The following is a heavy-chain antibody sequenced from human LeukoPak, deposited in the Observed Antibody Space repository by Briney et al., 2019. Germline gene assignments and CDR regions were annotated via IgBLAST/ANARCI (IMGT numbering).Heavy chain of an antibody. CDR2: INHSGST. V-gene: IGHV4-34*01. CDR3: ARAQTHDYVWGSYRSAVKFDY. CDR1: GGSFSGYY. D-gene: IGHD3-16*02. Sequence: SETLSLTCAVYGGSFSGYYWSWIRQPPGKGLEWIGEINHSGSTNYNPSLKSRVTISVDTSKNQFSLKLSSVTAADTAAYYCARAQTHDYVWGSYRSAVKFDYWGQGTLVTVSS. J-gene: IGHJ4*02.